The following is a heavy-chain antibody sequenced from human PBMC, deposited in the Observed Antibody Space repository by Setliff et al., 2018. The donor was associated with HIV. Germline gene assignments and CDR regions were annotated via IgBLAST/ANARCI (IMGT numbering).Heavy chain of an antibody. CDR1: GYTLTDLS. D-gene: IGHD3-10*01. V-gene: IGHV1-18*01. CDR2: ISTYNGNT. J-gene: IGHJ6*02. CDR3: ARDNTMVRGVYYYYGMDV. Sequence: ASVKVSCKVSGYTLTDLSLHWVRQAPGQGLEWMGWISTYNGNTNYAQKLQGRVTMTTDTSTSTAYMELRSLRSDDTAVYYCARDNTMVRGVYYYYGMDVWGQGTTVTVSS.